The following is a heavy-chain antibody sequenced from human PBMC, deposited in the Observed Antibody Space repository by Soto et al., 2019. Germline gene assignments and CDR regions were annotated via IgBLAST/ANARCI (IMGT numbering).Heavy chain of an antibody. CDR1: GYTFTSYA. D-gene: IGHD3-10*01. CDR3: ARGLLWFGELLDYYYGMDV. CDR2: INAGNGST. V-gene: IGHV1-3*01. J-gene: IGHJ6*02. Sequence: EASVKVSCKASGYTFTSYAMHWVRQAPGQRLEWMGWINAGNGSTKYSQKFQGRVTITRDTSASTAYMELSSLRSEDTAVYYCARGLLWFGELLDYYYGMDVWGQGTTVTVSS.